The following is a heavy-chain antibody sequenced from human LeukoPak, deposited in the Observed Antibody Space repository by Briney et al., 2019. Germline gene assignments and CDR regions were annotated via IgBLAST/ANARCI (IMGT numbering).Heavy chain of an antibody. CDR3: ARRCILGPDTYYYGMDV. CDR2: IIPIFGTA. Sequence: SVKVSCKASGGTFSSYAISWVRQAPGQGLEWMGGIIPIFGTANYAQKFQGRVTITADESTSTAYMELSSLRSEDTAVYYCARRCILGPDTYYYGMDVWGQGTTVTVS. CDR1: GGTFSSYA. J-gene: IGHJ6*02. V-gene: IGHV1-69*13. D-gene: IGHD1-26*01.